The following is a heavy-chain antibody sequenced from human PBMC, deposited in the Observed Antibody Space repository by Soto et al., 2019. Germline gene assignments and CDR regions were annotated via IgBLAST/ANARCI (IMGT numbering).Heavy chain of an antibody. V-gene: IGHV3-30*18. Sequence: QVQLVESGGGVVQPGRSLRLSCAASGFTFISYGIHWVRQAPGKGLEWVAVISSDGRDRYYADSVKGRVTTSRDNSKNTLPLQKNNLKAGDTAVDYCAKDYDIGGAAYHFDYWGQGTLVTVSS. CDR2: ISSDGRDR. J-gene: IGHJ4*02. D-gene: IGHD1-26*01. CDR1: GFTFISYG. CDR3: AKDYDIGGAAYHFDY.